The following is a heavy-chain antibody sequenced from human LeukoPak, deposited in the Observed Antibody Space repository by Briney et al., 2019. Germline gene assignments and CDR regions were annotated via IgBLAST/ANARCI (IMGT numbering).Heavy chain of an antibody. CDR3: ARGSLRFLEWLSGPNYYYYYGMDV. V-gene: IGHV4-34*01. D-gene: IGHD3-3*01. Sequence: SETLSLTCAVYGGSFSGYYWSWIRQPPGKGLEWIGEINHSGSTNYNPSLKSRVTISVDTPKNQFSLKLSSVTAADTAVYYCARGSLRFLEWLSGPNYYYYYGMDVWGQGTTVTVSS. CDR2: INHSGST. J-gene: IGHJ6*02. CDR1: GGSFSGYY.